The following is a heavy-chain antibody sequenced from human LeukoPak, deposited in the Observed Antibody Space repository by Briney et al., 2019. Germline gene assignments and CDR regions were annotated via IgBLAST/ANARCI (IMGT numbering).Heavy chain of an antibody. CDR3: AKDAGDYYGSGSRVY. D-gene: IGHD3-10*01. V-gene: IGHV3-23*01. CDR2: ISGSGGST. CDR1: GFTFSSYA. J-gene: IGHJ4*02. Sequence: GGSLRLSCAASGFTFSSYAMSWVRQAPGKGLEWVSAISGSGGSTYYADSVKGRFTISRDNSKNTLYLQMNSLGAEDTAVYYCAKDAGDYYGSGSRVYWGQGTLVTVSS.